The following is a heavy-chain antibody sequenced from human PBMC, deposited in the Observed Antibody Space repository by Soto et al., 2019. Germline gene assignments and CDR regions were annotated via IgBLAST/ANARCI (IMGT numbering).Heavy chain of an antibody. CDR3: ARGGGYDSFDY. CDR1: GASISYGGFS. V-gene: IGHV4-30-2*06. D-gene: IGHD5-12*01. J-gene: IGHJ4*02. Sequence: PSETLSLTCTVSGASISYGGFSWSWIRQSPGKGLEWIGYISHLENTYLHPSFKSRLTMSIDRTRNQFSLKLSSVTAADMAMYYCARGGGYDSFDYWGQGVLVTVSS. CDR2: ISHLENT.